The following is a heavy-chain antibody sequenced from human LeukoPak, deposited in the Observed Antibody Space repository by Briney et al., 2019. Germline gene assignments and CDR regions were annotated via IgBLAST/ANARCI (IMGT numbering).Heavy chain of an antibody. J-gene: IGHJ4*02. CDR2: ISSSSSYI. Sequence: GGSLRLSCAASGFTFSSYSMNWVRQAPGKGLEWVSSISSSSSYIYYADSVKGRFTISRDNAKNSLYLQMNSLRAEDTAVYYCAREGLAYCGGDCYFQYWGQGTLVTVSS. D-gene: IGHD2-21*02. CDR3: AREGLAYCGGDCYFQY. CDR1: GFTFSSYS. V-gene: IGHV3-21*01.